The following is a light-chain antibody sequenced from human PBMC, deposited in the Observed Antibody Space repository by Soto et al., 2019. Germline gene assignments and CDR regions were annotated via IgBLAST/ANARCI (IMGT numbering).Light chain of an antibody. CDR2: DDN. CDR1: SGNIATNY. CDR3: QSYDVDNVV. Sequence: NFMLTQPRSVSESPGETVTISCTPTSGNIATNYVQWHKHRRGSAPRSVIYDDNERPSGVPDRFSGSVNLSSNSVPLTISGLKTDDEADYYCQSYDVDNVVFGGGTKVTVL. J-gene: IGLJ2*01. V-gene: IGLV6-57*04.